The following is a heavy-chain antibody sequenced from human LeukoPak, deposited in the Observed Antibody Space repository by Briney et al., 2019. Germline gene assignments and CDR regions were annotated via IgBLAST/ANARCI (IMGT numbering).Heavy chain of an antibody. V-gene: IGHV3-64*01. D-gene: IGHD6-13*01. CDR2: ISSNGGST. CDR3: ARTGEGSSWYPYSYYFDY. CDR1: GFTFSSYP. Sequence: GGSLRLSCAASGFTFSSYPMHWVRQAPGKGLEYVSAISSNGGSTYYANSVKGRFTISRDNSKNTLYLQMGSLRAEDVAVYYCARTGEGSSWYPYSYYFDYWGQGTLVTVSS. J-gene: IGHJ4*01.